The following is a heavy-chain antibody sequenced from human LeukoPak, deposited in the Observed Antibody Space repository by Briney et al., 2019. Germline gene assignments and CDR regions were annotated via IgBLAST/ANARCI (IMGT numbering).Heavy chain of an antibody. Sequence: GGSLRLSCAASGFTFDDYAMHWVRQAPGKGLEWVSLITWDAGSTYYADSVKGRFTISRDNSKNSLYLQMNSLRAEDTALYYCAKARGLIGGAFDIWGQGTMVTVSS. J-gene: IGHJ3*02. CDR2: ITWDAGST. D-gene: IGHD3-22*01. CDR3: AKARGLIGGAFDI. CDR1: GFTFDDYA. V-gene: IGHV3-43D*03.